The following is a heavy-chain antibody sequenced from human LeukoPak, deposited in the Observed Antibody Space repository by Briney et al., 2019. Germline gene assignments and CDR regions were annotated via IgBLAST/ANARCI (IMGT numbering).Heavy chain of an antibody. CDR2: IIPIFGTA. Sequence: ASVKVSCKASGGTFSSYAISWVRQAPGQGLEWMGGIIPIFGTANYAQKFQGRVTITADESTSTVYMELSSLRSEDTAVYYCATGLVAAGRGDYWGQGTLVTVSS. CDR1: GGTFSSYA. CDR3: ATGLVAAGRGDY. J-gene: IGHJ4*02. D-gene: IGHD6-13*01. V-gene: IGHV1-69*13.